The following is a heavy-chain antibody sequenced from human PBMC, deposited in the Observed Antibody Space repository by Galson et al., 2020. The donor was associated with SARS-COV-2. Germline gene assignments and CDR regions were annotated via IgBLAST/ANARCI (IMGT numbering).Heavy chain of an antibody. CDR1: GFTFSSYG. J-gene: IGHJ4*02. Sequence: QLGESLKISCAASGFTFSSYGMHWVRQAPGKGLEWVAVIWYDGSNKYYADSVKGRFTISRDNSKNTLYLQMNSLRAEDTAVYYCAKDGVDCSSTSCYPDYYFDYWGQGTHVIVSS. CDR3: AKDGVDCSSTSCYPDYYFDY. CDR2: IWYDGSNK. D-gene: IGHD2-2*01. V-gene: IGHV3-33*06.